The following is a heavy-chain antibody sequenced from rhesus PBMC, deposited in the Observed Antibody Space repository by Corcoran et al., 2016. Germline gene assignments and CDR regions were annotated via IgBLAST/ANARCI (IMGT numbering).Heavy chain of an antibody. CDR3: ARVLSWGGFDY. V-gene: IGHV3-178*01. J-gene: IGHJ4*01. Sequence: EVQLVESGGGLAKPGGSLRLSCAAPALTFSASYMDWVLLASGKGLVGVSRISNGGGSTWYADSVKGRFTISRENAKNTLYLQMDGLRAEDTAVYYCARVLSWGGFDYWGQGVLVTVSS. CDR2: ISNGGGST. CDR1: ALTFSASY. D-gene: IGHD3-34*01.